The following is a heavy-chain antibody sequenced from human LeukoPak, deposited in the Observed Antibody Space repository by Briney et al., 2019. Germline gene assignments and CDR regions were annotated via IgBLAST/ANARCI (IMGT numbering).Heavy chain of an antibody. CDR1: GFTFDDYA. Sequence: GGSLRLSCAASGFTFDDYAMHWVRQPPGKGLEWVSGISWNSGSIGYADSVKGRFTISRDNAKNTLYLQMNSLRAEDTAVYYCARRSSGSPPYYFGYWGQGTLVTVSS. J-gene: IGHJ4*02. CDR2: ISWNSGSI. CDR3: ARRSSGSPPYYFGY. D-gene: IGHD1-26*01. V-gene: IGHV3-9*01.